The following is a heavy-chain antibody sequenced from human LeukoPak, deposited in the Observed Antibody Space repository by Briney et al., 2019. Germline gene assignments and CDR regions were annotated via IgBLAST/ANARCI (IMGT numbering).Heavy chain of an antibody. V-gene: IGHV1-2*02. D-gene: IGHD5-24*01. CDR2: INPNSGGT. Sequence: ASVKVSCKASGYTFTGYYIHWVRQAPGQGLEWMGWINPNSGGTNYAQKFQCRVTMTRDTSTSTVYMELSSLRSEDTAVYYCARVGGMEDGYNLDYWGQGTLVTVSS. J-gene: IGHJ4*02. CDR1: GYTFTGYY. CDR3: ARVGGMEDGYNLDY.